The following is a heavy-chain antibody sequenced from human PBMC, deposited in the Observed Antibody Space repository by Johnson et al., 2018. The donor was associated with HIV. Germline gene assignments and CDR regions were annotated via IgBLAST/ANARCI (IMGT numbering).Heavy chain of an antibody. Sequence: VQLVESGGGLVQPGGSLRLSCAASGFSFDSHAINWVRQAPGKGLQWVSAISYSGSSTSYANSVKGRFTISRDNSKNTLYLQMGSLRAEDMAVYYCARAWRAPPDYGGNPGAFDIWGQGTMVTVSS. J-gene: IGHJ3*02. D-gene: IGHD4-23*01. CDR3: ARAWRAPPDYGGNPGAFDI. V-gene: IGHV3-64*01. CDR2: ISYSGSST. CDR1: GFSFDSHA.